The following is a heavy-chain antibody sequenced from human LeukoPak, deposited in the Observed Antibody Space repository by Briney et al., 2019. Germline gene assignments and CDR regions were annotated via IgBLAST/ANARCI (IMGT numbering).Heavy chain of an antibody. J-gene: IGHJ6*03. V-gene: IGHV3-21*01. CDR1: GFSFNNYN. D-gene: IGHD1-26*01. Sequence: SGGSLRLSCAASGFSFNNYNMNWVRQTPGQGLEWVSSITSGSSHIYYADSVKGRFTISRDNAKSSLYLQMNSLRTEDTAVYYCARDPYSGSYWADYYYYMDVWGKGTTVTISS. CDR2: ITSGSSHI. CDR3: ARDPYSGSYWADYYYYMDV.